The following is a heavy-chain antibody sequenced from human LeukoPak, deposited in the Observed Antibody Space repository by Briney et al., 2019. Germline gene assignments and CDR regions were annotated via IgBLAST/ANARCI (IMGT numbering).Heavy chain of an antibody. CDR3: ARDREVGATQRCFDY. J-gene: IGHJ4*02. CDR1: GYTFTSCY. CDR2: INPSGGDT. V-gene: IGHV1-46*01. Sequence: ASVKVSCKASGYTFTSCYLHWVRQAPGQGLEWMGVINPSGGDTTYAQKFQGRVTMSRDTSTNTVYMDLSSLRSEDSALYYCARDREVGATQRCFDYWGQGTLVTVSS. D-gene: IGHD1-26*01.